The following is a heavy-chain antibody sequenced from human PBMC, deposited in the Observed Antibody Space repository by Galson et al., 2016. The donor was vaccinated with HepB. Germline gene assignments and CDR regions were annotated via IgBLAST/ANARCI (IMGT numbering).Heavy chain of an antibody. CDR3: ASHCGGDCYNNLADAFDI. D-gene: IGHD2-21*01. CDR2: VYYSGTA. J-gene: IGHJ3*02. CDR1: SGSISSSRYY. Sequence: ETLSLTCTVSSGSISSSRYYWGWIRQPPGKGLEWIGSVYYSGTAYYDPSLKSRVSISVDTSKNQFSLRLSSVTAGDTAVYFCASHCGGDCYNNLADAFDIWGRGSMVTVSS. V-gene: IGHV4-39*01.